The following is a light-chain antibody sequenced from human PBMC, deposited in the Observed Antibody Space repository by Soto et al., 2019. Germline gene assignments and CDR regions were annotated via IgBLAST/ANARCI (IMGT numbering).Light chain of an antibody. CDR1: QSFRGL. V-gene: IGKV3-11*01. Sequence: EVVLTQSPVTLSLSPGERATLSCRASQSFRGLLAWYQQKPGQAPRLLIYDAYNRATGIPPRLSGSGSGTDFTLTIISLEPEDSEGYYCQQRHMWPITFGQGTRLEIK. J-gene: IGKJ5*01. CDR2: DAY. CDR3: QQRHMWPIT.